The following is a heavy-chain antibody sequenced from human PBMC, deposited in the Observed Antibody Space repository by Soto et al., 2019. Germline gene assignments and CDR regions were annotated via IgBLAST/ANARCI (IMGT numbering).Heavy chain of an antibody. CDR3: TTPYDVWSGSYSPPFDY. CDR2: IKSKTDGGTT. D-gene: IGHD3-3*01. J-gene: IGHJ4*02. Sequence: EVQLVESGGGLVKPGGSLRLSCAASGFTFSNAWMSWVRQAPGKGLEWVGRIKSKTDGGTTDYAAPVKGRFTISRDDSKNTLYLQMNSLKTEDTAVYYCTTPYDVWSGSYSPPFDYWGQGTLVTVSS. CDR1: GFTFSNAW. V-gene: IGHV3-15*01.